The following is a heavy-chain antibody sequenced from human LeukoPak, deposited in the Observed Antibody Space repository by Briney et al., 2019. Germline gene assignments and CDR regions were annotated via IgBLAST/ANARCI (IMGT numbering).Heavy chain of an antibody. Sequence: GGSLRLSCAASGFTFSSYGMHWVRQAPGKGLEWVAVIWYDGSNKYYADSVKGRFTISRDNSKNTLYLQMNSLRAEDTAVYYCARDSRSSYNWFDPWGQGTLVTVSS. CDR1: GFTFSSYG. V-gene: IGHV3-33*01. CDR2: IWYDGSNK. CDR3: ARDSRSSYNWFDP. J-gene: IGHJ5*02.